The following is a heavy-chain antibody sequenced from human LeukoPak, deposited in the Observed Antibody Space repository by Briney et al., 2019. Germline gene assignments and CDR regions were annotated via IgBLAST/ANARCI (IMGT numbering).Heavy chain of an antibody. V-gene: IGHV4-34*01. D-gene: IGHD3-10*01. Sequence: KPSETLSLTSAVYGGSFSGYYWSWIPHPPGKGREWIGEINHSGSTNYKPSLKSRVTISVDTYKNQFSRKLSSVTAADTAVYYCARGSYYGSGSYYSGDYFDYWGQGTLVTVSS. CDR1: GGSFSGYY. J-gene: IGHJ4*02. CDR3: ARGSYYGSGSYYSGDYFDY. CDR2: INHSGST.